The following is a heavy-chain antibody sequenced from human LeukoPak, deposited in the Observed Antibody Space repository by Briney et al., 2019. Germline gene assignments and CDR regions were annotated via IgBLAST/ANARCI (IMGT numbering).Heavy chain of an antibody. Sequence: TGGSLRLSCAASGFTFRSCWMAWVRQAPGKGLEWVANIKEDESAKHQADSVKGRFTISRDNAQNSVYLQMSSLRGEDTAVNYCARDVGGSLDYWGQGTLVTVSS. D-gene: IGHD1-26*01. J-gene: IGHJ4*02. CDR1: GFTFRSCW. V-gene: IGHV3-7*01. CDR2: IKEDESAK. CDR3: ARDVGGSLDY.